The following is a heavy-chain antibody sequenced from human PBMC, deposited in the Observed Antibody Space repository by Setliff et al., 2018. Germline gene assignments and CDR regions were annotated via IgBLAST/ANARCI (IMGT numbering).Heavy chain of an antibody. CDR1: GFTFTSYW. Sequence: GGSLRLSCEASGFTFTSYWMSWVRQAPGKGLEWVANIRQDGGQTYYEDSVKGRFTISRDNAKNSLYLQMNSLRAEDTALYYCATDRNYYDSDTFYDAFDIWGQGTMVTVSS. D-gene: IGHD3-22*01. CDR3: ATDRNYYDSDTFYDAFDI. V-gene: IGHV3-7*01. CDR2: IRQDGGQT. J-gene: IGHJ3*02.